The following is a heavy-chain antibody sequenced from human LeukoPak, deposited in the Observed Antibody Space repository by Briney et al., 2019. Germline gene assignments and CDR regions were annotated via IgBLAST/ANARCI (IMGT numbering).Heavy chain of an antibody. V-gene: IGHV3-11*04. D-gene: IGHD2-2*01. CDR1: GFTFSHYY. J-gene: IGHJ4*02. CDR3: ASILGYCSSTSCYAFDY. CDR2: ISSGSTI. Sequence: PGGSLRLSCAASGFTFSHYYMSWIRQAPGKGLEWVSYISSGSTIYYSDSVKGGFTISRDNTKNSLYLQLNSLKAEDTAVYYCASILGYCSSTSCYAFDYWGQGTLATVSS.